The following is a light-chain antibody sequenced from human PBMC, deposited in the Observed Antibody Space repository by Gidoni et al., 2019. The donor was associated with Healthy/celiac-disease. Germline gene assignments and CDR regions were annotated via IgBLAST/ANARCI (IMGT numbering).Light chain of an antibody. J-gene: IGKJ5*01. CDR2: DAS. Sequence: AIQLTQSPSSLSASVGDRVTITCRASQGISSALAWYQQKPGKATKLLIYDASSLESGVPSRFSGSGSGTDFTLTISSLQTEDFATYYCQQFNSYPQITFGQGTRLEIK. CDR1: QGISSA. CDR3: QQFNSYPQIT. V-gene: IGKV1-13*02.